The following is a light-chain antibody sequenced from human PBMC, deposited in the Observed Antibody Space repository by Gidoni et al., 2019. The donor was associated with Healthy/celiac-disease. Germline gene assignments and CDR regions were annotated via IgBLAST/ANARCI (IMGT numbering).Light chain of an antibody. CDR3: QQNVSTPLT. V-gene: IGKV1-39*01. CDR1: QSISSY. CDR2: AAS. Sequence: DIQMTQSPSSLSASVGDRVTITCRANQSISSYLNWYQQKPGKAPKLLIYAASSWQSGVPARFSGSGSGTDFTLTISSLQPEDFAAYYCQQNVSTPLTFGEXTKVEIK. J-gene: IGKJ4*02.